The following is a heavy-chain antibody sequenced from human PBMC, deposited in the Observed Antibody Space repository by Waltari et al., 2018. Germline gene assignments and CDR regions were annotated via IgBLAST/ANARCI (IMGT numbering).Heavy chain of an antibody. J-gene: IGHJ6*03. Sequence: QVQLQESGPGLVTPSETLSLTCTVSGGSTRTYYWSWVRQSPGKGLEWIGYIHYSGSSVYNPSLRSRVAISLDTPNNQFSLRLRSVTAADAAIYYCARADTSTSYFYYYMDVWGKGTTVAVSS. CDR2: IHYSGSS. CDR3: ARADTSTSYFYYYMDV. V-gene: IGHV4-59*01. D-gene: IGHD1-26*01. CDR1: GGSTRTYY.